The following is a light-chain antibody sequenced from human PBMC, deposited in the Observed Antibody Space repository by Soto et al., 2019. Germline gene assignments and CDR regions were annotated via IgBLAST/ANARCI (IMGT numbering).Light chain of an antibody. J-gene: IGLJ1*01. CDR2: DVS. CDR3: SSYTSSSTRV. Sequence: QSVLTQPASVSGSPGQSITISCTGTRSDVGGYNYVSWYQQHPGKVPKLMIDDVSNRPSGVSYRFSGSKSGNTASLTISGLQADDEADYYCSSYTSSSTRVFGTGTKVTVL. CDR1: RSDVGGYNY. V-gene: IGLV2-14*03.